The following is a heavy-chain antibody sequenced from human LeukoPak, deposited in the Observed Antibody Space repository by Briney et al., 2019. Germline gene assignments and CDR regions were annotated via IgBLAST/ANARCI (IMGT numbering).Heavy chain of an antibody. CDR1: GFTFSSYS. Sequence: GGSLRLSCAASGFTFSSYSMNWARQAPGKGLEWVSSISSRRSYIYYADSVKGRFTISRDNAKNSLYLQMNSLRAEDTAVYYCARDDNWNDVGFDYWGQGTLVTVSS. V-gene: IGHV3-21*01. CDR2: ISSRRSYI. J-gene: IGHJ4*02. D-gene: IGHD1-1*01. CDR3: ARDDNWNDVGFDY.